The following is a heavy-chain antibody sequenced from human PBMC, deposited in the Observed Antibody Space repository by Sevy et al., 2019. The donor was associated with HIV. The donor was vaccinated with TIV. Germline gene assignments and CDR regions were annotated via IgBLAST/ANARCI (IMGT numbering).Heavy chain of an antibody. CDR2: IWYDGSDK. V-gene: IGHV3-33*01. D-gene: IGHD2-15*01. J-gene: IGHJ4*02. CDR3: ARDFSGRAFDY. CDR1: GFTFSSYG. Sequence: GGSLRLSCAASGFTFSSYGMHWVRQALGKGLEWLTIIWYDGSDKYYADSVKGRFTISRDNSRNTLYLQMNSLRAEDTAVYYCARDFSGRAFDYWGQGTLVTVSS.